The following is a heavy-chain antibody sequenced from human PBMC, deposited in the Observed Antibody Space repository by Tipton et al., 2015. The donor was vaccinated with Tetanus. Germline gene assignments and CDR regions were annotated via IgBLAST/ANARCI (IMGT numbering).Heavy chain of an antibody. CDR2: ISGSGGGT. CDR1: GFTFSSYS. V-gene: IGHV3-23*01. J-gene: IGHJ4*02. CDR3: AKDRYDSSGYYYLWDY. D-gene: IGHD3-22*01. Sequence: SLRLSCEGSGFTFSSYSMNWVRQAPGKGLEWVSAISGSGGGTYYADSVKGRFIISRDNSKNTLYLQMNSLRAEDTAVYYCAKDRYDSSGYYYLWDYWGQGTLVTVSS.